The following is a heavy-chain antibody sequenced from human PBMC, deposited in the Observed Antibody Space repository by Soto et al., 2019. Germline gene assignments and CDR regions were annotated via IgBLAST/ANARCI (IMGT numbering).Heavy chain of an antibody. CDR2: IHNGRTT. V-gene: IGHV4-59*01. CDR3: ASTLSGGFDY. J-gene: IGHJ4*02. Sequence: QVQLQESGPGLVKPSETLSLTCTVSGDSLTRNYWSWIRQSPGKGLEWLAFIHNGRTTNYNPSLVGXVXLXXATSKSQWSLNLNSVTAADTAVYYCASTLSGGFDYWGQGTLVTVSS. CDR1: GDSLTRNY.